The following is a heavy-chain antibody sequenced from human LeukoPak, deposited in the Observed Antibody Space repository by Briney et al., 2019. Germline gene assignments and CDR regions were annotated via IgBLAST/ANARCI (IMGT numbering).Heavy chain of an antibody. V-gene: IGHV3-30*18. D-gene: IGHD1-1*01. CDR1: GFTFSSYG. J-gene: IGHJ4*02. Sequence: PGGSLRLSCAASGFTFSSYGMHWVRQAPGKGLEWVAVISYDGSNKYYADSVKGRFTISRDNSKNTLYPQMNSLRAEDTAVYYCAKDPALNDVDYWGQGTLVTVSS. CDR2: ISYDGSNK. CDR3: AKDPALNDVDY.